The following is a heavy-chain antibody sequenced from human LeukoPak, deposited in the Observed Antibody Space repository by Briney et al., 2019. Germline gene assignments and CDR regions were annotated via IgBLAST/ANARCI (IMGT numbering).Heavy chain of an antibody. J-gene: IGHJ4*02. CDR2: ISYDGSNK. D-gene: IGHD6-19*01. CDR1: GFTFSSYA. V-gene: IGHV3-30-3*01. CDR3: ARVKQWLYPYYFDY. Sequence: GGSLRLSCAASGFTFSSYAMHWVRQAPGKGLEWVAVISYDGSNKYYADSVKGRFTISRDNSKNTLYLQMDSLRAEDTAVYYCARVKQWLYPYYFDYWGQGTLVTVSS.